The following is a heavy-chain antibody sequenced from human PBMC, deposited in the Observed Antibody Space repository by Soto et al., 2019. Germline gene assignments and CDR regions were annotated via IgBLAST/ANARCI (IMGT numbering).Heavy chain of an antibody. Sequence: GSLRLPCAAAGFSFSTYARSWVRLAPGAGMERVSAIGGSGGDTYYVGSVKGRFTISRDNSRNMLYLQMNSLRAEDTAVYYCAKDIFFLCCGDP. V-gene: IGHV3-23*01. CDR1: GFSFSTYA. CDR3: AKDIFFLCCGDP. J-gene: IGHJ5*02. CDR2: IGGSGGDT. D-gene: IGHD2-21*01.